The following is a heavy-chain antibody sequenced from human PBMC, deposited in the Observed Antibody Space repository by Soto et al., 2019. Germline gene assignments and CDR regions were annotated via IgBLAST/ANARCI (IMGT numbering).Heavy chain of an antibody. CDR3: GRDGVGATPLGWFDP. V-gene: IGHV1-2*06. D-gene: IGHD1-26*01. J-gene: IGHJ5*02. CDR1: GYTFIGYY. Sequence: QVQLVQSGAEVKKPGASVKVSCKASGYTFIGYYIHWVRQAPGQGREWMGRINPRRGDTTYAQKFQGRLTMTRDTSISTAYMELSSLRSDDTAVYYCGRDGVGATPLGWFDPWGQGSLVTVSS. CDR2: INPRRGDT.